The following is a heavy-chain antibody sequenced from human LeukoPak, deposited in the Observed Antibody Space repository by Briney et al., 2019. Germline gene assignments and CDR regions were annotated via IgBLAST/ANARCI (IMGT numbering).Heavy chain of an antibody. CDR3: ASHRKYCSGGNCYYYYGMDV. J-gene: IGHJ6*02. CDR2: ISSSGSTI. D-gene: IGHD2-15*01. Sequence: GGSLRLSCAASGFTFSSYEMNWVRQAPGKGLEWVSYISSSGSTIYYADSVKGRFTTSRDNAKNSLFLQMNSLRAEDTAVYYCASHRKYCSGGNCYYYYGMDVWGQGTTVTVSS. CDR1: GFTFSSYE. V-gene: IGHV3-48*03.